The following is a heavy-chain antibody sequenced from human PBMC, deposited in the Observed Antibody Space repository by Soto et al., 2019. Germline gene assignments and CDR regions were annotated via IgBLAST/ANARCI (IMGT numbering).Heavy chain of an antibody. CDR3: GRGGVEPVDSSGFYES. D-gene: IGHD3-22*01. CDR1: GGSFSGRY. V-gene: IGHV4-34*01. J-gene: IGHJ5*02. Sequence: SETLSLPCSVYGGSFSGRYWRWIRQPPGKGLEWIGEINHSGGSSYNPSLKSRATISVDTSKSQFSLTLTSVTAADRAVYYCGRGGVEPVDSSGFYESWGQVTPVTVSS. CDR2: INHSGGS.